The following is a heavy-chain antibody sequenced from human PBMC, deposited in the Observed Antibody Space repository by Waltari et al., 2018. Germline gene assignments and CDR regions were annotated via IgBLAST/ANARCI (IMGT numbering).Heavy chain of an antibody. J-gene: IGHJ6*02. Sequence: QLHLQESGPRLVRPPEILSLTCSVSNGSITSNNYHWGWIRQSPGKPLEWVGSIPYSGRTDYNPSLKSRLTLSTDTSKNHFTLNLRSVTAADAAVYYCASSSCLYSCGLGVWGQGTTVSVSS. CDR2: IPYSGRT. V-gene: IGHV4-39*01. CDR1: NGSITSNNYH. CDR3: ASSSCLYSCGLGV.